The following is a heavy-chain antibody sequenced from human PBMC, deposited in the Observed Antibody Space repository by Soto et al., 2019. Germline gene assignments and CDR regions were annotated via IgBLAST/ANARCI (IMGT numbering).Heavy chain of an antibody. CDR2: IYYSGST. V-gene: IGHV4-59*01. CDR3: ARVWGGAFDI. J-gene: IGHJ3*02. CDR1: GGSISSYY. D-gene: IGHD3-10*01. Sequence: SDTLSHTCTVSGGSISSYYWSWFRQPPGKVLELIGFIYYSGSTNYNPSLKSRVSISVDTSKNQFSLKLSSVTAADTAVYYCARVWGGAFDIWGQGTMVS.